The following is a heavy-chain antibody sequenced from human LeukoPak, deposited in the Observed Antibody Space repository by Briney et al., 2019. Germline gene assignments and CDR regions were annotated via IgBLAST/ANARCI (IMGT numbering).Heavy chain of an antibody. CDR3: AKDLFRWSFDH. CDR2: IRYDGINK. Sequence: QSGGSLRLSCAASRFTFSSYGMHWVRQAPGKGLEWVAFIRYDGINKYYADSVKGRFTISRDNAKNSLYLQMNSLRAEDTAVYFCAKDLFRWSFDHWGQGNLVTVSS. D-gene: IGHD2-15*01. J-gene: IGHJ4*02. CDR1: RFTFSSYG. V-gene: IGHV3-30*02.